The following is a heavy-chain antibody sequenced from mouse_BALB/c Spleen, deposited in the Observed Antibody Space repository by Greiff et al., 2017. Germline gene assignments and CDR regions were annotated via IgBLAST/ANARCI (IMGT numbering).Heavy chain of an antibody. Sequence: QVQLQQSGAELARPGASVKLSCKASGYTFTSYWMQWVKQRPGQGLEWIGAIYPGDGDTRYTQKFKGKATLTADKSSSTAYMQLSSLASEDSAVYYCARWPPLTTVVAKGFDYWGQGTTLTVSS. CDR2: IYPGDGDT. J-gene: IGHJ2*01. D-gene: IGHD1-1*01. CDR3: ARWPPLTTVVAKGFDY. V-gene: IGHV1-87*01. CDR1: GYTFTSYW.